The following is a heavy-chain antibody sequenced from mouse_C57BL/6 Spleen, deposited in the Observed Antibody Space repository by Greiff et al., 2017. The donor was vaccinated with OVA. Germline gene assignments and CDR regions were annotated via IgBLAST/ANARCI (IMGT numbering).Heavy chain of an antibody. V-gene: IGHV1-55*01. Sequence: QVQLKQPGAELVKPGASVKMSCKASGYTFTSYWITWVKQRPGQGLEWIGDIYPGSGSTNYNEKFKSKATLTVDTSSSTAYMQLSSLTSEDSAVYYCAREGNGNYDFDYWGQGTTLTVSS. CDR3: AREGNGNYDFDY. D-gene: IGHD2-1*01. CDR2: IYPGSGST. J-gene: IGHJ2*01. CDR1: GYTFTSYW.